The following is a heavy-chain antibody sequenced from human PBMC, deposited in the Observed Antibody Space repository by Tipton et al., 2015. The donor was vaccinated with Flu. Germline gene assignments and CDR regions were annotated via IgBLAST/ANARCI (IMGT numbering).Heavy chain of an antibody. V-gene: IGHV4-39*07. CDR2: IYYSGST. Sequence: TLSLTCTVSGGSISSSSYYWGWIRQPPGKGLEWTGSIYYSGSTYYNPSLKSRVTISVDTSKNQYSLKLSSVTAADTAVYYCATSRPHRYSYGMDVWGQGATVSVSS. D-gene: IGHD3-10*01. CDR1: GGSISSSSYY. CDR3: ATSRPHRYSYGMDV. J-gene: IGHJ6*02.